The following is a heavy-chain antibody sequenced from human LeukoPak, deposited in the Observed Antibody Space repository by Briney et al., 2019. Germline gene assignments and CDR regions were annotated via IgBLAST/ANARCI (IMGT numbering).Heavy chain of an antibody. Sequence: PSETLSLTCTVSGGSISSYYWSWIRQPPGKGLEWIGYIYYSGTTNYNPSLKSRVTISIDTSKKQFSLKVSSVTAADTAVYYCARGAGWYNYWGQGTLVTVSS. D-gene: IGHD6-19*01. V-gene: IGHV4-59*01. CDR3: ARGAGWYNY. CDR2: IYYSGTT. CDR1: GGSISSYY. J-gene: IGHJ4*02.